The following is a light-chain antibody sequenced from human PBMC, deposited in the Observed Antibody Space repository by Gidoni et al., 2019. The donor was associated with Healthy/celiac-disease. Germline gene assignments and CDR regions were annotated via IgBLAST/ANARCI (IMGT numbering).Light chain of an antibody. J-gene: IGKJ3*01. Sequence: ESVLTQSPGTLSLSPGERATLSCRASQSVSSSYLAWYQKKPGQAPRLLIYGASSSATGIPDRFSGSGSGTDFTLTISRLEPEDFAVYYCQQYGSSPFTFGPGTKVDIK. CDR3: QQYGSSPFT. CDR2: GAS. CDR1: QSVSSSY. V-gene: IGKV3-20*01.